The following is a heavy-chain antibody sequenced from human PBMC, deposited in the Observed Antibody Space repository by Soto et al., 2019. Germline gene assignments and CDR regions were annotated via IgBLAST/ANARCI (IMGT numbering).Heavy chain of an antibody. J-gene: IGHJ4*02. CDR1: GYTFTGYY. Sequence: ASVKVSCKASGYTFTGYYMHWVRRAPGQGLEWMGWINPNSGGTNYAQKFQGWVTMTRDTSISTAYMELSRLRSDDTAVYYCAITDSSSFPAPFDYWGQGTLVTVSS. CDR2: INPNSGGT. D-gene: IGHD6-13*01. V-gene: IGHV1-2*04. CDR3: AITDSSSFPAPFDY.